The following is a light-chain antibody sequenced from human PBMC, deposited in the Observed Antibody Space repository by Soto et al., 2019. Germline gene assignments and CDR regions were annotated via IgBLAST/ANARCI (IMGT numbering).Light chain of an antibody. J-gene: IGKJ4*01. V-gene: IGKV1-39*01. CDR3: QQTYSTLVS. Sequence: DIQITQSQPSLSSSVGDRVTITCRASQTIRTYLHWYQQKPGKAPNLLIYSASNLQSGVPSRFSGSGSGTDFTLTISSLQPEDSGTYYCQQTYSTLVSFGGGTKVDI. CDR2: SAS. CDR1: QTIRTY.